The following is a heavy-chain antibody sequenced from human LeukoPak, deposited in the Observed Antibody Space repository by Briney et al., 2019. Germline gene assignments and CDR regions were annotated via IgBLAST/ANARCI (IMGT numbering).Heavy chain of an antibody. CDR1: GGSISSYY. Sequence: SETLSLTCTVSGGSISSYYWSWIRQPPGKGLEWIGYIYYSGSTNYNPSLKNRVTISVDTSKNWFSLKLSSVTAADTAVYYCARGGSTSYREFLYNWFDPWGQGTLVTVSS. CDR2: IYYSGST. J-gene: IGHJ5*02. V-gene: IGHV4-59*01. CDR3: ARGGSTSYREFLYNWFDP. D-gene: IGHD3-10*01.